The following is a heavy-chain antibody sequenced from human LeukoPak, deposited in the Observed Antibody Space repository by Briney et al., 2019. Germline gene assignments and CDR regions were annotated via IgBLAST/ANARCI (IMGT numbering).Heavy chain of an antibody. CDR1: GYSISSGYY. CDR3: ARSPGDFWSGYLNWFDP. J-gene: IGHJ5*02. D-gene: IGHD3-3*01. V-gene: IGHV4-38-2*02. Sequence: KPSETLSLTCTVSGYSISSGYYWGWIRQPPGKGLEWIGSIYHSGSTYYNPSLKSRVTISVDTSKNQFSLKLSSVTAADTAVYYCARSPGDFWSGYLNWFDPWGQGTLVTVSP. CDR2: IYHSGST.